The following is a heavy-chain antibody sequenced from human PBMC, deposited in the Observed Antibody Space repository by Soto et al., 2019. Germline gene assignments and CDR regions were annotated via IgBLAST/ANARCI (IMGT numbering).Heavy chain of an antibody. CDR3: AGEGPSGWYRAYFQH. J-gene: IGHJ1*01. V-gene: IGHV1-69*12. CDR2: IIPIFGTA. CDR1: GGTFSSYA. Sequence: QVQLVQSGAEVKKPGSSVKVSCKASGGTFSSYAISWVRQAPGQGLEWMGGIIPIFGTANYAQKVQGRVTITADESTSTAQMELSSLRSADTAVYYCAGEGPSGWYRAYFQHWGQGTLVTASS. D-gene: IGHD6-19*01.